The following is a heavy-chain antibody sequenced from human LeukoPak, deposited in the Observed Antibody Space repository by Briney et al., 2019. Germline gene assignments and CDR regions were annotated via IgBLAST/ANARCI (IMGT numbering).Heavy chain of an antibody. CDR2: VSENGGTT. CDR1: GFTFSTFP. V-gene: IGHV3-23*01. CDR3: ATTQDYYDSSGYYSVDY. D-gene: IGHD3-22*01. Sequence: GGSLRLSCAASGFTFSTFPMSWVRQAPGKGLEWVSTVSENGGTTYYAESVKGRFIISRDNSKNMLSLQMNSLRAEDTAVYYCATTQDYYDSSGYYSVDYWGQGTLVTVSS. J-gene: IGHJ4*02.